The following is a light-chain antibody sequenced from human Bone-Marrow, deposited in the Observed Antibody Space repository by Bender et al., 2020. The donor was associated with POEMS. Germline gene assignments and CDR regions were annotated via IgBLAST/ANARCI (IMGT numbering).Light chain of an antibody. J-gene: IGLJ3*02. CDR3: CSGTSSWV. CDR1: NLGERF. CDR2: QDN. Sequence: SYELTQPPSVSVSPGQTASISCSGDNLGERFISWYQHKPGQSPVLVIYQDNKRPSGIPARFSGSKSGNTASLTISGLQAEDEADYYCCSGTSSWVFGGGTKLTVL. V-gene: IGLV3-1*01.